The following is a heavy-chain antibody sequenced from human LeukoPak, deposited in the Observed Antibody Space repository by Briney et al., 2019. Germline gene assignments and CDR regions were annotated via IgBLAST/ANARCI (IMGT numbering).Heavy chain of an antibody. D-gene: IGHD6-25*01. CDR1: GYTFDSYD. J-gene: IGHJ5*02. CDR2: MNPNSGNT. CDR3: ARGQYTSAWYRGSRWFDP. V-gene: IGHV1-8*03. Sequence: ASVKVSCEASGYTFDSYDINWVRQATGQGLEWMGWMNPNSGNTGYAQKFQGRVTITTNISTNIAYMELSSLRSEDTAVYYCARGQYTSAWYRGSRWFDPWGQGTLVTVSS.